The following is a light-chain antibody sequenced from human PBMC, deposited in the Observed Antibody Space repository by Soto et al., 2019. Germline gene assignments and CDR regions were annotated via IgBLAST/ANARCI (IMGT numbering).Light chain of an antibody. CDR2: GAS. J-gene: IGKJ5*01. CDR3: QQYGSSPPT. Sequence: EIVLTQSPGTLSLSPGESATISCRASQSVSSSYLAWYQQKPGQAPRLLIYGASSRATGIPDRFSGSGSGTDFTLTISRLEPEDFAVYYCQQYGSSPPTFGQGTRLEIK. CDR1: QSVSSSY. V-gene: IGKV3-20*01.